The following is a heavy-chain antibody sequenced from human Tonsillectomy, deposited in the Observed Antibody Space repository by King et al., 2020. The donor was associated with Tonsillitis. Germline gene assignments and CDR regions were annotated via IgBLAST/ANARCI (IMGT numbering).Heavy chain of an antibody. V-gene: IGHV3-30*19. CDR1: GFTFSDYG. D-gene: IGHD6-19*01. CDR2: ISFDGNRK. Sequence: VQLVESGGGVVQPGRSLRLSCVASGFTFSDYGVHWVRQAPGKGLEWVAVISFDGNRKHYLDSVGGRFTISRDNSKSTLYLQMNSLRVEDTAVYYCAREGLYSSAWGRDSWGQGTLVTVSS. J-gene: IGHJ4*02. CDR3: AREGLYSSAWGRDS.